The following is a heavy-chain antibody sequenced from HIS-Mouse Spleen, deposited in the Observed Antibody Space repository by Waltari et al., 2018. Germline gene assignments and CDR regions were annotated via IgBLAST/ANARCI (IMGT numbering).Heavy chain of an antibody. CDR1: GGSISSRIYS. V-gene: IGHV4-39*07. D-gene: IGHD6-13*01. CDR2: IYYSGST. Sequence: QLQLQESGPGLVKPSETLSLTCTVTGGSISSRIYSWGWIRQPPGKGLEWIGSIYYSGSTYYNPSLKSRVTISVDTSKNQFSLKLSSVTAADTAVYYCAREIPYSSSWYDWYFDLWGRGTLVTVSS. J-gene: IGHJ2*01. CDR3: AREIPYSSSWYDWYFDL.